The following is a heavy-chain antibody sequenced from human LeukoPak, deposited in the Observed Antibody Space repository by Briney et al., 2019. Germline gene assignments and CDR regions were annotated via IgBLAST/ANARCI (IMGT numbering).Heavy chain of an antibody. D-gene: IGHD3-10*01. CDR2: IIPIFGTA. J-gene: IGHJ4*02. Sequence: SVKVSCKASGVTFSSDAISWVRQAPRQGLEWLGGIIPIFGTANYAQKFQGRVTITADESTSTAYMELSSLRSEDTAVYYCARNSRGSGSYRWYFDYWGQGTLVTVSS. V-gene: IGHV1-69*01. CDR1: GVTFSSDA. CDR3: ARNSRGSGSYRWYFDY.